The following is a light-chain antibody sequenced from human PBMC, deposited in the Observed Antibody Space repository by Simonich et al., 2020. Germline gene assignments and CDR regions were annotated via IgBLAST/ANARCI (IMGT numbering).Light chain of an antibody. CDR1: QSVLYSSNNKTY. CDR3: QQYYSTPSWT. CDR2: WAS. J-gene: IGKJ1*01. V-gene: IGKV4-1*01. Sequence: DIVMTQSPDSLAVSLGERATINCKSSQSVLYSSNNKTYLAWYQQKPRQPPKMLLYWASTRESGVPDRFSGSGSGTDFTLTISSLQAEDVAVYYCQQYYSTPSWTFGQGTKVEIK.